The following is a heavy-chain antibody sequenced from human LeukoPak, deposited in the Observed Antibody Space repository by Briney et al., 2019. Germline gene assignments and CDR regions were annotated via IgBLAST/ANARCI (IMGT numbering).Heavy chain of an antibody. J-gene: IGHJ4*02. CDR3: ARGGNWNYFGY. V-gene: IGHV3-23*01. CDR1: GFTFSSYA. Sequence: GGSLRLSCAASGFTFSSYAMSWVRQAPGKGLEWVSAISGSGGSTYYADSVKGRFTISRDNSKNTLYLQMNSLRAEDTAVYYCARGGNWNYFGYWGQGTLVTVSS. CDR2: ISGSGGST. D-gene: IGHD1-20*01.